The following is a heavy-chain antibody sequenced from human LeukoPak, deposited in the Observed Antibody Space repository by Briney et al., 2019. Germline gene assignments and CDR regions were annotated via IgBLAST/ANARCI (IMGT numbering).Heavy chain of an antibody. CDR1: GFSFTSFS. J-gene: IGHJ4*02. V-gene: IGHV3-64D*06. Sequence: GSLRLSCSASGFSFTSFSMHWVRQAPGKGLEYVLGISTNGDDTYFADSVKGRFAISRDNSKNTLYLQMSSLRADDTAMYYCVKEDSYYYDTSGYYPRNYYFDYWGQGTLVTVSS. D-gene: IGHD3-22*01. CDR3: VKEDSYYYDTSGYYPRNYYFDY. CDR2: ISTNGDDT.